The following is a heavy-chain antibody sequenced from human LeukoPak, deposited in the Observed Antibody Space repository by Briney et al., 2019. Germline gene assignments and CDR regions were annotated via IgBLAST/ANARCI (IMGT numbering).Heavy chain of an antibody. Sequence: PGGSLRLSCAASGFTFSSYAMSSVRRPPGKGLEWVSGFSGSGGATYYAASVKGRFTISRDNSKNTLYLQMNSLRVEDTAVYYCATSWNFDYWGQGTLVTVSS. J-gene: IGHJ4*02. CDR2: FSGSGGAT. CDR1: GFTFSSYA. CDR3: ATSWNFDY. V-gene: IGHV3-23*01.